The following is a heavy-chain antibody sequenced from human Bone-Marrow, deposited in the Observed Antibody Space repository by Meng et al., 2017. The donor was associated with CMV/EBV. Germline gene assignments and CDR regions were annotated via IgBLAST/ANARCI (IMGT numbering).Heavy chain of an antibody. CDR3: ARELQTVYYGMDV. Sequence: GESLKISCAASGFTFSSYWMSWVRQAPGKGLEWVANIKQDGSEKYYVDSVKGRFTISRDNAKNSLYLQMNSLRAEDTAVYYCARELQTVYYGMDVWGQGTTVTVSS. D-gene: IGHD1-1*01. CDR2: IKQDGSEK. J-gene: IGHJ6*02. CDR1: GFTFSSYW. V-gene: IGHV3-7*01.